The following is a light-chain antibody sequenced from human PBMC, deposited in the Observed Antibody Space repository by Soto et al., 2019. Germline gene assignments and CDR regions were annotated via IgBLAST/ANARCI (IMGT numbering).Light chain of an antibody. Sequence: EIVLTQSPGTLSLSPGERATLSCRASQSVSSSYLAWYQQKPGQAPRLLIYGASSRATGIPDRLSGSGSGTDFTLTISRLEPEDFAVYYCQHYGSSPWTFGQGTRWKSN. CDR2: GAS. CDR1: QSVSSSY. J-gene: IGKJ1*01. CDR3: QHYGSSPWT. V-gene: IGKV3-20*01.